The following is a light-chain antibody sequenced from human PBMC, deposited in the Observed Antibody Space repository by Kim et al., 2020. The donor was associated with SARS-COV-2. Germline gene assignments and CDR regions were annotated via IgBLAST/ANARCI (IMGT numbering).Light chain of an antibody. V-gene: IGLV3-1*01. CDR3: QAWDSSTAV. CDR2: RDT. J-gene: IGLJ3*02. CDR1: RLGDKF. Sequence: SVSPGPTATITCSGDRLGDKFACWFKQIPGQSLTLVIYRDTKRPSGIPERFTGSNSGTTATLTISGTQPIDEADYYCQAWDSSTAVFGGGTQLTVL.